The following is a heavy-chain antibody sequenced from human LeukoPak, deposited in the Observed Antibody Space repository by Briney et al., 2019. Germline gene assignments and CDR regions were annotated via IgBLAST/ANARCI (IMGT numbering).Heavy chain of an antibody. CDR2: FDTEDGET. Sequence: ASVKVSCKVSGYTLTELSMHRVRQAPGKGLGWMGGFDTEDGETIYAQKFQGRVTMTEDTFTDTAYMELSSLRSEDTAVYYCATVGGFPYYYGMDVWGQGTTVTVSS. D-gene: IGHD3-16*01. J-gene: IGHJ6*01. CDR1: GYTLTELS. V-gene: IGHV1-24*01. CDR3: ATVGGFPYYYGMDV.